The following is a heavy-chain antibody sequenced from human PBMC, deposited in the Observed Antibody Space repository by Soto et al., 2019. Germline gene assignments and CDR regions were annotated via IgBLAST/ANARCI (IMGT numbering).Heavy chain of an antibody. D-gene: IGHD7-27*01. CDR3: ARGPSGDKVDS. Sequence: QVQLQESGPGLVKPSQTLSLTCTVSGGSISTVNYWWSWIRQSPDMGLEWIGHIYNGGNTCNNPSLESRVTMSVDTSKNQLSLTLSSVRAADTAVYYCARGPSGDKVDSWGQGTLDTVSS. V-gene: IGHV4-30-4*01. J-gene: IGHJ4*02. CDR1: GGSISTVNYW. CDR2: IYNGGNT.